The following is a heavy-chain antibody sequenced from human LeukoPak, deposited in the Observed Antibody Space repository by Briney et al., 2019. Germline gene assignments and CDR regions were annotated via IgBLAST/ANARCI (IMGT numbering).Heavy chain of an antibody. J-gene: IGHJ4*02. CDR2: IWYDGSNK. Sequence: GGSLRLSCAASGFTFSRYGMHWVRQAPGKGLEWVAVIWYDGSNKYYADSVKGRFTISRDNSKNTLYLQMSSLRAEDTAVYYCAREVSSWYIVDDWSQGTLVTVSS. D-gene: IGHD6-13*01. CDR1: GFTFSRYG. CDR3: AREVSSWYIVDD. V-gene: IGHV3-33*01.